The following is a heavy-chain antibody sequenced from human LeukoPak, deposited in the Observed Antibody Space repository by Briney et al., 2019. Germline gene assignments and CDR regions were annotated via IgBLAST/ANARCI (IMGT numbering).Heavy chain of an antibody. Sequence: PGGSLRLSCAASGFTFSRNVMHWVRQAPGKGLEWVALISYDGNNKFYADSVKGRFTISRDNSRNNLHLQMNSLRGEDAAVYSCAREDIVVVQGSFDYWGQGTLVTVSS. CDR1: GFTFSRNV. CDR3: AREDIVVVQGSFDY. D-gene: IGHD2-2*01. CDR2: ISYDGNNK. J-gene: IGHJ4*02. V-gene: IGHV3-30*01.